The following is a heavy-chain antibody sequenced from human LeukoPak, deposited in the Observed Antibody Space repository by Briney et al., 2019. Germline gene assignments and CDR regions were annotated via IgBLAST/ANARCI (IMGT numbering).Heavy chain of an antibody. J-gene: IGHJ5*02. CDR1: GDSVSSGSHY. CDR3: ARGKNYYGSGSYYNAKPRPLNWFDP. Sequence: SESLSLTCTVSGDSVSSGSHYWIWIRQPPGKGLEWIGYIYYSGSANYNPSLKSRVTISVDTSKNQFSLKLSSVTAAETAVYYCARGKNYYGSGSYYNAKPRPLNWFDPWGEGTVVTVSS. V-gene: IGHV4-61*01. CDR2: IYYSGSA. D-gene: IGHD3-10*01.